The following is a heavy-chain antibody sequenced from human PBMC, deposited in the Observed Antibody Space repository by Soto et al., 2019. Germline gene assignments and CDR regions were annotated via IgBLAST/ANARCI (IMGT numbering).Heavy chain of an antibody. J-gene: IGHJ6*02. CDR2: ISYDGSNK. V-gene: IGHV3-30*18. CDR1: GFTFSSYG. D-gene: IGHD5-12*01. Sequence: QVQLVESGGGVVQPGRSLRLSCAASGFTFSSYGMHWVRQAPGKGLEWVAVISYDGSNKYYADSVKGRFTISRDNSKNTLYLQMNSLRAEDTAVYYCAKSFGGYSGYGFYYYYGMDVWGQGTTVTVSS. CDR3: AKSFGGYSGYGFYYYYGMDV.